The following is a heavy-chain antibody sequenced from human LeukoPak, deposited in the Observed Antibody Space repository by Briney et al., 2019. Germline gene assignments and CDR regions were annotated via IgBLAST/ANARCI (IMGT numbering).Heavy chain of an antibody. V-gene: IGHV4-39*01. D-gene: IGHD6-19*01. CDR2: IYYSGST. CDR3: ASHRSGWRIDY. Sequence: PSETLSLTCTVSGGSISSSSYYWGWIRQPPGKGLEWIGSIYYSGSTYYNPSLKSRVTISVDTSKNQFSLKLSSVTAADTAVYYCASHRSGWRIDYWGQGTLVTVSS. J-gene: IGHJ4*02. CDR1: GGSISSSSYY.